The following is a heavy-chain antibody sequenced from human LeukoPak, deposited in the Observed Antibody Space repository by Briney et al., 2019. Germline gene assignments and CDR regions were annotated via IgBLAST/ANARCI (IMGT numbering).Heavy chain of an antibody. CDR1: GFTVSSNY. V-gene: IGHV3-53*01. CDR2: IYSGGST. CDR3: CSDISCLH. D-gene: IGHD2-15*01. Sequence: PGGSLRLSCAASGFTVSSNYMSWVRQAPGKGLKWVSVIYSGGSTYYADSVKGRFTISRDNSKNTLYLQMNSLRADDTAVYYCCSDISCLHWGQGTLVTVSS. J-gene: IGHJ4*02.